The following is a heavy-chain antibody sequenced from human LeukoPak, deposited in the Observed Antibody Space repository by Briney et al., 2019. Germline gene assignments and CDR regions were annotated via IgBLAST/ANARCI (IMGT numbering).Heavy chain of an antibody. CDR2: IDWDDDK. CDR1: GFSLRTSGMR. V-gene: IGHV2-70*04. D-gene: IGHD3-10*01. J-gene: IGHJ4*02. Sequence: SGPALLQPTQTLTLTCTFSGFSLRTSGMRVRWIRQPPGKALEWLSLIDWDDDKFYITSLKTRLTISKDTSKNQVVLTMTNMDPVDTATYYCARSANMIRGVSFDYWGQGTLVTVSS. CDR3: ARSANMIRGVSFDY.